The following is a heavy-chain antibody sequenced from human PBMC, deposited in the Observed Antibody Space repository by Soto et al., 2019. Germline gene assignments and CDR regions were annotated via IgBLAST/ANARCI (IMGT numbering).Heavy chain of an antibody. Sequence: QVQLVQSGAEVKKPGSSVKVSCKASGGTFSSYAISWVRQAPGQGLEWMGGIIPIFGTANYAQKFQGRVTITADESTSTAYMELSSLRSEDTAVYYCAREYGYCSITSGSYYYYGMDVWGQGTTVTVSS. CDR1: GGTFSSYA. J-gene: IGHJ6*02. V-gene: IGHV1-69*01. CDR3: AREYGYCSITSGSYYYYGMDV. D-gene: IGHD2-2*01. CDR2: IIPIFGTA.